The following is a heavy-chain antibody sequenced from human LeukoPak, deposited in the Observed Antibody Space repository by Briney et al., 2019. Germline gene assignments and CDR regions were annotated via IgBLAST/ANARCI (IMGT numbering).Heavy chain of an antibody. CDR3: ARVPYDSSGYYYFYYFDY. Sequence: GGSLRLSCAASGFTFSNYWMYWVRQAPGRGPLWVSRIRGDGITTYYAGSVKGRFTISRDNAKNTLYLQMNSLRAEDTAVYYCARVPYDSSGYYYFYYFDYWGQGTLVTVSS. CDR1: GFTFSNYW. V-gene: IGHV3-74*01. D-gene: IGHD3-22*01. CDR2: IRGDGITT. J-gene: IGHJ4*02.